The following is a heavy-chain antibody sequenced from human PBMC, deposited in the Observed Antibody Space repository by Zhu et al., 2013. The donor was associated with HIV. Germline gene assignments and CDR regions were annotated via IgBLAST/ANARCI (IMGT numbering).Heavy chain of an antibody. CDR1: GYTFYSYA. Sequence: QVQLVQSGAEVKKPGASVKVSCKASGYTFYSYAISWVRQAPGQGLEWMGWISIYNGNTKYAQKLQGRVTMTTDTSTGTAYMELRSLTSDDTAVYYCARDLYSTSSRPFDIWGQGTMVTVSS. D-gene: IGHD6-6*01. CDR2: ISIYNGNT. V-gene: IGHV1-18*01. J-gene: IGHJ3*02. CDR3: ARDLYSTSSRPFDI.